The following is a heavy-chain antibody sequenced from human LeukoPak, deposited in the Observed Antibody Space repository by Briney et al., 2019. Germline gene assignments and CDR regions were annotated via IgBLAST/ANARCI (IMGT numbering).Heavy chain of an antibody. CDR1: GFTFSSYA. V-gene: IGHV3-23*01. CDR2: ISGSGGST. J-gene: IGHJ6*02. Sequence: GGSLRLSCAASGFTFSSYAMSWVRQAPGKGLEWVSAISGSGGSTYYADSVKGRFTISRENAKNSLYLQMNSLRAGDTAVYYCARAPGSSGWYFGMDVWGQGTTVTVSS. D-gene: IGHD6-19*01. CDR3: ARAPGSSGWYFGMDV.